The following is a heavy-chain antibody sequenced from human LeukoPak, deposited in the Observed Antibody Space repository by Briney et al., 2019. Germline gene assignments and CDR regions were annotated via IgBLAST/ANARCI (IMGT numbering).Heavy chain of an antibody. Sequence: PGGSLRLSCAASGFTFSSYVMHWVRQAPGRGLEWVAIISYDGSNEYYADSVKGRFTISRDNAKNSLYLQMNSLRAEDTAVYYCARDSGSRSDYWGQGTLVTVSS. D-gene: IGHD1-26*01. CDR1: GFTFSSYV. CDR2: ISYDGSNE. V-gene: IGHV3-30*04. J-gene: IGHJ4*02. CDR3: ARDSGSRSDY.